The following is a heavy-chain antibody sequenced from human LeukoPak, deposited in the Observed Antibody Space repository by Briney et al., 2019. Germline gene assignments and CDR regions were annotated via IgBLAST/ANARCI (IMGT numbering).Heavy chain of an antibody. CDR2: ISAYNGNT. CDR1: GYTFTSYG. D-gene: IGHD6-13*01. J-gene: IGHJ4*02. Sequence: ASVKVSCKASGYTFTSYGISWVRQAPGQGLEWMGWISAYNGNTNYAQKLQGRVTMTTDTSTSTAYMELRSLRSDDTAVYYCARDVASAPDTYSSSSGLLCYWGQGTLVTVSS. CDR3: ARDVASAPDTYSSSSGLLCY. V-gene: IGHV1-18*01.